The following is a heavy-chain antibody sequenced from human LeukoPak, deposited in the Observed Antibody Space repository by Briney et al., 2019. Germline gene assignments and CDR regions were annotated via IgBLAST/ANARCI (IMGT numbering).Heavy chain of an antibody. V-gene: IGHV3-7*01. Sequence: PGGSLRLSCVVSGYSFSTNMMTWVRQAPGKGLERVATILPGGKESYRVESVKGRFTVSRDNAKNSLFLQMNSLRADDTAVYYCMSAHGYWGQGTLVTVSS. J-gene: IGHJ4*02. CDR1: GYSFSTNM. CDR3: MSAHGY. CDR2: ILPGGKES.